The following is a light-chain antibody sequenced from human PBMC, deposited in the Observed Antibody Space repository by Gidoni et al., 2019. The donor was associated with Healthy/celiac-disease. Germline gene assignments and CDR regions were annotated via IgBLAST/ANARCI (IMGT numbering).Light chain of an antibody. J-gene: IGKJ5*01. Sequence: DIVLPQSPATLSLSPGERATLSCRASQSVSSYLAWYQQKPGQAPRVLIYDASNRATCIPARFSGSGSGTDFTLTISSLEPEDFAVYYCQQRSNWLTFGQGTRLEIK. CDR2: DAS. V-gene: IGKV3-11*01. CDR3: QQRSNWLT. CDR1: QSVSSY.